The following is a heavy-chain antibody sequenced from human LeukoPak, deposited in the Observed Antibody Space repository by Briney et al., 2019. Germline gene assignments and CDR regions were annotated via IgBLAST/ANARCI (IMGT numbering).Heavy chain of an antibody. CDR3: ARGRGGSYHLFDY. D-gene: IGHD1-26*01. Sequence: PSETLSLTCAVYGGSLSGYYWSWIRQPPGKGLEWIGEINHRGSTNYNPSLKSRVTISVDTSKNQFSLKLSSVTAADTAVYYCARGRGGSYHLFDYWGQGTLVTVSS. CDR1: GGSLSGYY. J-gene: IGHJ4*02. CDR2: INHRGST. V-gene: IGHV4-34*01.